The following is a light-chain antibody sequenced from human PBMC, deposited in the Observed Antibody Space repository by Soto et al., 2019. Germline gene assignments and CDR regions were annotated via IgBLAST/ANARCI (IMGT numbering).Light chain of an antibody. V-gene: IGLV8-61*01. Sequence: QTVVTQEPSFSVSPGGTVTLTCGFSSGSVSASYYPSWYQQTPGQAPRTLTYTTNTRSSGVPDRFSGSILGNKAALTITGAQADDESDYYGVLYMGSGMLVFGGGTKLTVL. CDR1: SGSVSASYY. J-gene: IGLJ2*01. CDR3: VLYMGSGMLV. CDR2: TTN.